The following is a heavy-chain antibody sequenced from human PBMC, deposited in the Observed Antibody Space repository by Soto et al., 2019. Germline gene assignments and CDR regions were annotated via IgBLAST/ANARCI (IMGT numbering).Heavy chain of an antibody. CDR2: MNPNTGNS. J-gene: IGHJ4*02. V-gene: IGHV1-8*01. Sequence: QVQLVQSGAEVRKPGASVKVSCEASGYTFTSYDIYWVRQATGQGLEWMGWMNPNTGNSAYAHKFQGRVTMTSETSISTAHMELSSLRSEDTAVYYCARRAETNGWNGFGADKYYFDFWGQGTLVTVSS. CDR3: ARRAETNGWNGFGADKYYFDF. D-gene: IGHD1-1*01. CDR1: GYTFTSYD.